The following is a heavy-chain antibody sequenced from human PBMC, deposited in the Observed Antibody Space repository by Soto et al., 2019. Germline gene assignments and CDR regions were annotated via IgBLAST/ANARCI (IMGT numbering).Heavy chain of an antibody. CDR1: GYSFSSYA. D-gene: IGHD6-6*01. CDR3: ARGRSVAATGTGHGLYGMDV. CDR2: INGGNGKT. Sequence: ASVKVSCKTSGYSFSSYAFHWVRQAPGQRLEWLGRINGGNGKTKYSQKFQGRVTIARDPSARTSYMELNSLTSEDTAVYYCARGRSVAATGTGHGLYGMDVWGQGTTVTV. J-gene: IGHJ6*02. V-gene: IGHV1-3*01.